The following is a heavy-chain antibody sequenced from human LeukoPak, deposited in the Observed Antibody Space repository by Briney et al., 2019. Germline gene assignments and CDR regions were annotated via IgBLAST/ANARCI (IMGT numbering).Heavy chain of an antibody. J-gene: IGHJ3*01. V-gene: IGHV5-51*01. CDR2: IYPGDSDT. Sequence: GESLKISCKGSGYSFTSYWIGWVRQMPGKGLEWMGIIYPGDSDTRYSPSFQGQVTISADKSISTACLQWASLKASDTAMYYCARPEGPGDDAFDFWGQGTMVTVSS. D-gene: IGHD3-16*01. CDR1: GYSFTSYW. CDR3: ARPEGPGDDAFDF.